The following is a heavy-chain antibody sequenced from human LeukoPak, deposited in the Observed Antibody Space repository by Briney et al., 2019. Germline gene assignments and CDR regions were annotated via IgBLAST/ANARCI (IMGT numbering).Heavy chain of an antibody. CDR1: GYTFTSYG. Sequence: ASVKVSCKASGYTFTSYGISWVRQAPGQGLEWMGWISAYNGNTNYAQELQGRVTMTTDTSTSTAYMELRSLRSDDTAVYYCARGSSGWYTQSAFDIWGQGTMVTVSS. D-gene: IGHD6-19*01. V-gene: IGHV1-18*01. J-gene: IGHJ3*02. CDR2: ISAYNGNT. CDR3: ARGSSGWYTQSAFDI.